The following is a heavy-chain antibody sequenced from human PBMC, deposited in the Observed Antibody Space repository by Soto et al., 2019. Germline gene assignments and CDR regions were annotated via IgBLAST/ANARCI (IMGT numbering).Heavy chain of an antibody. J-gene: IGHJ4*02. Sequence: EVQLLESGGGLVQPGGSLRLSCAASGFTFSSYAMSWVRQAPGKGLEWVSAISGSGGSTYYADSVKGRFTISRDNSKNTLYLQMNSLRAEDTAVYYCAKDPYYYGSGSYYTSSYYFDYWGQGTLVTVSS. CDR2: ISGSGGST. CDR1: GFTFSSYA. D-gene: IGHD3-10*01. CDR3: AKDPYYYGSGSYYTSSYYFDY. V-gene: IGHV3-23*01.